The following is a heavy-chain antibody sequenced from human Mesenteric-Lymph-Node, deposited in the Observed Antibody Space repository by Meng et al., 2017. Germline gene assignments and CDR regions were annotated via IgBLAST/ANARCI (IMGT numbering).Heavy chain of an antibody. V-gene: IGHV3-30*19. CDR1: RFTFSSYG. D-gene: IGHD1-1*01. J-gene: IGHJ4*02. CDR3: ARDINFGGRTVDY. Sequence: QVQLVESGGGVVQPGRSLGLSCAASRFTFSSYGMHWVRQAPGKGLEWVAVISYDGSNKYYADSVKGRFTISRDNSKNTLYLQMNSLRAEDTAVYYCARDINFGGRTVDYWGQGTLVTVSS. CDR2: ISYDGSNK.